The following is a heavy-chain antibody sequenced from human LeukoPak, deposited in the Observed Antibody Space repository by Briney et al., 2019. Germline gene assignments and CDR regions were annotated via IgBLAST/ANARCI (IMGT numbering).Heavy chain of an antibody. D-gene: IGHD3-3*01. CDR2: IYYSGST. CDR3: ARGTYYDFWSGIPGPFDY. J-gene: IGHJ4*02. V-gene: IGHV4-59*01. CDR1: GVSISSYY. Sequence: TASETLSLTCTGSGVSISSYYWSRLRQPPGKGLEWCGYIYYSGSTNYNPSLKSRATISVDTSKNQFSLKLSPVTAADTAVYYCARGTYYDFWSGIPGPFDYWGQGTLVTVSS.